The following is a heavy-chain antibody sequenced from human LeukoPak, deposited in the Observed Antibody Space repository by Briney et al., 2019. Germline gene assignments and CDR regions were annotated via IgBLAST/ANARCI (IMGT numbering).Heavy chain of an antibody. CDR1: GFTFSSYA. CDR2: ISSNGGST. J-gene: IGHJ4*02. D-gene: IGHD3-10*01. Sequence: PGGSLRLSCSASGFTFSSYAMHWVRQAPGKGLEYVSAISSNGGSTYYADSVKGRFTISGDNSKNTLYLQMSSLRAEDTAVYYCASTMVRGVIITRLWGQGTLVTVSS. V-gene: IGHV3-64D*09. CDR3: ASTMVRGVIITRL.